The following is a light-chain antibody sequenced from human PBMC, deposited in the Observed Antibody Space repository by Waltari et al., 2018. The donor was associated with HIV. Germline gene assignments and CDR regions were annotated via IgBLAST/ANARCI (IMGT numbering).Light chain of an antibody. CDR1: SSDVGSYNL. V-gene: IGLV2-23*02. CDR3: CSYAGSRGVV. J-gene: IGLJ2*01. CDR2: EVT. Sequence: QSALTQPASVSGSPGQSLTISCPGTSSDVGSYNLVSWYQHHPHKAPQFVIYEVTTRPSGGANRFSGSKSGNTASLTIAGLQAEDESDYYCCSYAGSRGVVFGGGTKLTVL.